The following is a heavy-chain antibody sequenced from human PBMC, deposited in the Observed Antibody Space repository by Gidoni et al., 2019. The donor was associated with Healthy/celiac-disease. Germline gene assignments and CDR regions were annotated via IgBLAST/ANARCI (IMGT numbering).Heavy chain of an antibody. J-gene: IGHJ4*02. CDR3: ARTVTTLYYFDY. V-gene: IGHV1-18*04. CDR1: GYTFTSYG. D-gene: IGHD4-17*01. Sequence: QVQLVQSGAEVKKPGASVKVSCKASGYTFTSYGISWVRQAPGKGVEWSGWISDYNDHTNQAQKLQGRVTMTTDTSTSTAYMELRSLRSDDTAVYYFARTVTTLYYFDYWGQGTLVTVSS. CDR2: ISDYNDHT.